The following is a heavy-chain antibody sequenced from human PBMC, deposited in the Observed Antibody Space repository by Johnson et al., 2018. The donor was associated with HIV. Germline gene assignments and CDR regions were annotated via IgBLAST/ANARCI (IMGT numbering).Heavy chain of an antibody. CDR2: ISYDGSNK. D-gene: IGHD1-26*01. CDR1: GFTFSSYG. V-gene: IGHV3-30*03. J-gene: IGHJ3*01. Sequence: QMQLVESGGGVVQPGRSLRLSCAASGFTFSSYGMHWVRQAPGKGLDWVAVISYDGSNKYYADSVKGRFTISRDNSKNTVYLQMNSLRPEDTAVYYCTRGSFTDDAFDVWGLGTMVTVSS. CDR3: TRGSFTDDAFDV.